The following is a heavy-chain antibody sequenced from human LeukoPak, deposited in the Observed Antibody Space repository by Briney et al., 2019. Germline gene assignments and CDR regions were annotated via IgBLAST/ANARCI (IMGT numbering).Heavy chain of an antibody. Sequence: TGGSLRLSCAASGFTFNSYAMSWVRQAPGKGLEWVSAISGSGTSISDSGTYYADSVKGRFTISRDNAKNTLYLQMNSLRAEDTAVYYCAKGSVRYYYDSSGYYYDDYWGQGTLVTVSS. D-gene: IGHD3-22*01. J-gene: IGHJ4*02. CDR1: GFTFNSYA. V-gene: IGHV3-23*01. CDR2: ISGSGTSISDSGT. CDR3: AKGSVRYYYDSSGYYYDDY.